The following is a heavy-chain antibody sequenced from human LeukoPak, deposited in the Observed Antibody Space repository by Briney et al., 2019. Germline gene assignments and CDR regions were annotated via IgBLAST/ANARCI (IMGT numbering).Heavy chain of an antibody. CDR3: ARAPLYSSSRGTEFDY. D-gene: IGHD6-6*01. Sequence: GASVKVSCKASGYTFTSYGISWVRQAPGQGLEWMGWISAYNGNTNYAQKLQGRVTMTTDTSTSTAYMELRSLRSDDTAVYYCARAPLYSSSRGTEFDYWGQGTLVTVSS. V-gene: IGHV1-18*01. CDR2: ISAYNGNT. CDR1: GYTFTSYG. J-gene: IGHJ4*02.